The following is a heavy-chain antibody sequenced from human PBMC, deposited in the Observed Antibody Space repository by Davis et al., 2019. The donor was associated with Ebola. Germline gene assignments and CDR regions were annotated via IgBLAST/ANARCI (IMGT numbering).Heavy chain of an antibody. V-gene: IGHV4-34*01. CDR2: SHGSGST. CDR1: GGSFSGYY. Sequence: MPSETLSLTFAAYGGSFSGYYWTWIRQPPGKGLEWIRESHGSGSTNYNPSLKSRVSISVDTSKKKFSLKLRSVTAADTAMYYCARLYGWPNKFDYWGRGTLVTVSA. J-gene: IGHJ4*01. D-gene: IGHD3-10*01. CDR3: ARLYGWPNKFDY.